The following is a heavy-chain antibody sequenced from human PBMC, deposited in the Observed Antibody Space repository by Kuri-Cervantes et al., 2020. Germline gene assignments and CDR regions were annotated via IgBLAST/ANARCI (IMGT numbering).Heavy chain of an antibody. Sequence: GESLKISCVTSGFTFSSYSMSWVRQAPGKGLEWISGFGNRGDSTYYADAVKGRFTISRDNAKNSLYLQMNSLRAEDTDVYYCAREFDFLDVWGKGTTVTVSS. D-gene: IGHD3-3*01. J-gene: IGHJ6*04. CDR3: AREFDFLDV. V-gene: IGHV3-23*01. CDR1: GFTFSSYS. CDR2: FGNRGDST.